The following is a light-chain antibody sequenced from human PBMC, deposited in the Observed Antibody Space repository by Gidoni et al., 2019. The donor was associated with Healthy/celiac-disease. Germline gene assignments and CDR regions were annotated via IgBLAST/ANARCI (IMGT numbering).Light chain of an antibody. V-gene: IGLV2-14*01. CDR2: EVS. CDR3: SSYTSSSTFYV. CDR1: SSDVGGYNY. J-gene: IGLJ1*01. Sequence: QSALTQPASVSGSPGQSITISCTGTSSDVGGYNYVSWYQQHPGKAPKLMLYEVSNRPSGVSNRFSGSKSGNTASLTISGLQAEDEADYYCSSYTSSSTFYVFGTGTKVTVL.